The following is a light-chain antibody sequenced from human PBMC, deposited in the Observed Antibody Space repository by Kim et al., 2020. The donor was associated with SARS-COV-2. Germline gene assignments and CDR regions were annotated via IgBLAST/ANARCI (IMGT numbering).Light chain of an antibody. Sequence: SASVGDRVTITCRTSQDIRNDLGWYQQKPGKAPNLLIYAASSLHTGVPSRFSGSGSGTDFTLTISSLQPEDFATYYCLQDYNYPYTFGQGTKLGIK. CDR1: QDIRND. CDR3: LQDYNYPYT. V-gene: IGKV1-6*01. CDR2: AAS. J-gene: IGKJ2*01.